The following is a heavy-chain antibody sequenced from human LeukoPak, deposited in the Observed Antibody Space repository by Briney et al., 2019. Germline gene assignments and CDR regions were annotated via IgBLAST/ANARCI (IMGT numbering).Heavy chain of an antibody. D-gene: IGHD3-10*01. Sequence: GGSLRLSCAASGFTFSNSAMSWVRQAPGKGLEWVSAISGSDGRTYYADSVKGRFTISRDNSKNTLYLQMNSLRAEDTAVYYCAEYKGFGELSTYFDFWGQGTLVAVSS. CDR3: AEYKGFGELSTYFDF. CDR1: GFTFSNSA. J-gene: IGHJ4*02. V-gene: IGHV3-23*01. CDR2: ISGSDGRT.